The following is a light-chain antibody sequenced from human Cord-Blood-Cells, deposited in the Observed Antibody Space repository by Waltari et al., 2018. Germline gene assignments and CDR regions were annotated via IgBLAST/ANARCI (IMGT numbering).Light chain of an antibody. CDR1: QDISNY. Sequence: DIQMTQSPSSLSASVGDRVTITCQAIQDISNYLNWYQQKPGKAPKLLIYDASNLETGVPSRFSRSGSGTDFTFTISSLQPEDIATYYCQQYDNLPYTFGQGTKLEIK. J-gene: IGKJ2*01. CDR2: DAS. CDR3: QQYDNLPYT. V-gene: IGKV1-33*01.